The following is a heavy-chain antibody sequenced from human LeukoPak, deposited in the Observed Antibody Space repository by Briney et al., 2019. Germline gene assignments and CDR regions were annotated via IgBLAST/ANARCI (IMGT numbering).Heavy chain of an antibody. D-gene: IGHD6-19*01. CDR2: INPNSGGT. Sequence: ASVKVSCKASGYTXTDHYLHWVRQAPGQGLEWMGWINPNSGGTNYLQKFQGRVTMTRDTSISTAYMELTRLRSDDTAVYYCASGYSSGWSGDYWGQGTLVTVSS. V-gene: IGHV1-2*02. CDR1: GYTXTDHY. J-gene: IGHJ4*02. CDR3: ASGYSSGWSGDY.